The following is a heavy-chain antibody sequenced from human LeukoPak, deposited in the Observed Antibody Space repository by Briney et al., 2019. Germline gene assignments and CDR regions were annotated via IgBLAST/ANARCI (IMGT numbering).Heavy chain of an antibody. V-gene: IGHV4-34*01. J-gene: IGHJ4*02. CDR3: ARAGRDDY. CDR2: INHSGST. CDR1: GGSYSGYY. Sequence: PSDTLSLTCAIYGGSYSGYYWSWIRQPPGKGLEWIGEINHSGSTNYNPSLKSRVTISVDTSKNQFSLKLSSVTAADTAVYYCARAGRDDYWGQGTLVTVSS.